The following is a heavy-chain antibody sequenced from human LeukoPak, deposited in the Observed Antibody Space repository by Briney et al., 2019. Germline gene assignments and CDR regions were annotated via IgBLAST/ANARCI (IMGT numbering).Heavy chain of an antibody. CDR2: INPSGGST. D-gene: IGHD5-12*01. CDR3: ATDRGYSGSVFCV. Sequence: ASVKVSCKASGYTFTSYYMHWVRQAPGQGLEWMGIINPSGGSTSYAQKFQGRVTMTEDTSTDTAYMELSSLRSEDTAVYYCATDRGYSGSVFCVWGQGTLVTVSS. CDR1: GYTFTSYY. J-gene: IGHJ4*02. V-gene: IGHV1-46*01.